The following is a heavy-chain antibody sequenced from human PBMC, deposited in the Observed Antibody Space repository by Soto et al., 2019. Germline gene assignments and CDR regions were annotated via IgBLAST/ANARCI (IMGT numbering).Heavy chain of an antibody. CDR3: AKGSGDDYYYGMDV. V-gene: IGHV3-9*01. D-gene: IGHD3-10*01. CDR1: GFTFEDYA. Sequence: GGSLRLSCAASGFTFEDYAMHWVRQAPGKGLAWVSGISWNSGSIGYADSVKGRFTISRDNAKNSLYLQMNSLRAEDTALYYCAKGSGDDYYYGMDVWGQGTTVTVSS. J-gene: IGHJ6*02. CDR2: ISWNSGSI.